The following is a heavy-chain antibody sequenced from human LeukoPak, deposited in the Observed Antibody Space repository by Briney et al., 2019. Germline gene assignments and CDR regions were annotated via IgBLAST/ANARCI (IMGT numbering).Heavy chain of an antibody. CDR1: GGSINSGSYY. V-gene: IGHV4-61*02. D-gene: IGHD3-3*01. CDR2: IYTSGST. J-gene: IGHJ5*02. Sequence: PSETLSLTCTVSGGSINSGSYYWSWIRQPAGKGLEWIGRIYTSGSTNYNPSLKSRVTISVDTSKNQFSLKLSSVTAADTAVYYCARGGYDFWSGYSNWFDPWGQGTLVTVSS. CDR3: ARGGYDFWSGYSNWFDP.